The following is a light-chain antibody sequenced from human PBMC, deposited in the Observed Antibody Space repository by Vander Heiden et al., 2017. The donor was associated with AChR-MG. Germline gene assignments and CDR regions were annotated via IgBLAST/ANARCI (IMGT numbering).Light chain of an antibody. V-gene: IGLV3-19*01. Sequence: SSELTQDPAVSVALGQTVRITCQGDSLRSYYASWYQQKPGQAPVLVIYGKNNRPSGIPDRFSGSSSGNTASLTITGAQAEDEADDYCNSRDSSGSQVFGGGTKLTVL. CDR1: SLRSYY. CDR3: NSRDSSGSQV. CDR2: GKN. J-gene: IGLJ2*01.